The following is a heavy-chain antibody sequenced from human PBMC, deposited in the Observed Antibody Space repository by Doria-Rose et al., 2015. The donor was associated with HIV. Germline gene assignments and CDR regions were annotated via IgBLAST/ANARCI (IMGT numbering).Heavy chain of an antibody. J-gene: IGHJ3*01. CDR2: INPSGTT. CDR3: ARQRGLDAFDV. V-gene: IGHV4-34*01. Sequence: PGKGLEWIAEINPSGTTNYNPSLKSRVTISVDTSKNQFSLNLTSVTAADMAVYYCARQRGLDAFDVWGRGT.